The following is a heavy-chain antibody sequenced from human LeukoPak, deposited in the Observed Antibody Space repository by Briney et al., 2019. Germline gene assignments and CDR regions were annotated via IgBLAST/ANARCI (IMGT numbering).Heavy chain of an antibody. CDR2: ISYDGSNK. CDR3: ARPQGSWRPSEFDY. D-gene: IGHD3-3*01. Sequence: GSLRLSCAASGFTFSSYAMHWVRQAPGEGLEWVAVISYDGSNKYYADSVKGRFTISRDNSKNTLYLQMNSLRAEDTAVYYCARPQGSWRPSEFDYWGQGTLVTVSS. V-gene: IGHV3-30-3*01. CDR1: GFTFSSYA. J-gene: IGHJ4*02.